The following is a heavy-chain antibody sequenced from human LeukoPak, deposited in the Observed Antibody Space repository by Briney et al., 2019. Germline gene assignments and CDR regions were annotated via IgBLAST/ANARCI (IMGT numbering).Heavy chain of an antibody. Sequence: GASVKVSCKASGYTFTSYGLNWVRQAPGQGLEWMGWISPYNGNTNYAQNFQGRVTMTTDTSTSTAYMDLRSLRSDDTAVYYCARDLPRDYMEVWGKGPRSPS. CDR1: GYTFTSYG. CDR3: ARDLPRDYMEV. CDR2: ISPYNGNT. J-gene: IGHJ6*03. V-gene: IGHV1-18*01.